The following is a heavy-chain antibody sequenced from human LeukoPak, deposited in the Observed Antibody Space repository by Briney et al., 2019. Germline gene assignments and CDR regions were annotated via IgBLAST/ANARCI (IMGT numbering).Heavy chain of an antibody. V-gene: IGHV4-39*07. D-gene: IGHD1-26*01. CDR3: ARETYSGSYYRRLGAFDI. CDR1: GGSISSGSYY. Sequence: SETLSLTCTVSGGSISSGSYYWSWIRQPPGKGLEWIGEINHSGSTNYNPSLKSRVTISVDTSKNQFSLKLSSVTAADTAVYYCARETYSGSYYRRLGAFDIWGQGTMVTVSS. CDR2: INHSGST. J-gene: IGHJ3*02.